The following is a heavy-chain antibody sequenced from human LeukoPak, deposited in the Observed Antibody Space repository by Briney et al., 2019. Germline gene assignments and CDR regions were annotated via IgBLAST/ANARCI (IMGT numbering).Heavy chain of an antibody. J-gene: IGHJ4*02. CDR1: GFTFSSYA. Sequence: HPGGSLRLSCAASGFTFSSYAMSWVRQAPGKGLEWVSAISASGYSTHYADSVKGRFTISRDNSKNTLYLQMNSLRAEDTAVYYCAKERASYDVPGLFDYWGQGTLVTVSS. V-gene: IGHV3-23*01. CDR3: AKERASYDVPGLFDY. D-gene: IGHD5-18*01. CDR2: ISASGYST.